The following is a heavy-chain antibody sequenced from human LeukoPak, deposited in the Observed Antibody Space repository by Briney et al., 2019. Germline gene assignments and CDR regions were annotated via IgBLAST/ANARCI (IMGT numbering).Heavy chain of an antibody. CDR1: GGSFSGYY. J-gene: IGHJ3*02. D-gene: IGHD3-3*01. CDR2: INHSGST. V-gene: IGHV4-34*01. Sequence: SETLSLTCAVYGGSFSGYYWGWIRQPPGKGLEWIGEINHSGSTNYNPSLKSRVTISVDTSKNQFSLKLSSVTAADTAVYYCARGASITIFGVVIMTPHAFDIWGQGTMVTVSS. CDR3: ARGASITIFGVVIMTPHAFDI.